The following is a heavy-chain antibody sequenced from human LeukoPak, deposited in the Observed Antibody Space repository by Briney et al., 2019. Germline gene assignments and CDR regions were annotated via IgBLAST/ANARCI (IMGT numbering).Heavy chain of an antibody. D-gene: IGHD3-3*01. V-gene: IGHV4-34*01. CDR1: GGSFSGYY. J-gene: IGHJ4*02. Sequence: SETLSLTCAVYGGSFSGYYWSWIRQPPGKGLEWIGEINHSGSTNYNPSLKSRVTISVDTSKNQFSLKLSSVTAADTAVYYCARRDHYYDFWSGYYSPGYYFDYWGQGTLATVSS. CDR2: INHSGST. CDR3: ARRDHYYDFWSGYYSPGYYFDY.